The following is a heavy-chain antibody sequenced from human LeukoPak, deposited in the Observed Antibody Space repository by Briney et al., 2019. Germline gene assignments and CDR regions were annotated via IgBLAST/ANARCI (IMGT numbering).Heavy chain of an antibody. CDR3: ARGDPHYYDSSGYSPFDY. CDR1: GFTFRSYW. J-gene: IGHJ4*02. Sequence: PGGSLRLSCAASGFTFRSYWMHWVRQAPGKGLVWVSYINTDGSSTSYADSVKGRFTISRDNAKNTLYLQMNSLRAEDTAVYYCARGDPHYYDSSGYSPFDYWGQGTLVTVSS. V-gene: IGHV3-74*01. CDR2: INTDGSST. D-gene: IGHD3-22*01.